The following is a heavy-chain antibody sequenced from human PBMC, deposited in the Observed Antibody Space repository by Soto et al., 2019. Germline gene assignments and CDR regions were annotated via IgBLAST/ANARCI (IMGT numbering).Heavy chain of an antibody. Sequence: EVQLVESGGGLVQPGRSLRLSCAASGFTFDDYAMHWVRQAPGKGLEWVSGISWNSGSIGYADSVKGRFTISRDNAKNSLYLQMNSLRAEDTALYYCAKDRHSRSSSSLDYWGQGTLVTVSS. D-gene: IGHD6-6*01. J-gene: IGHJ4*02. CDR2: ISWNSGSI. CDR3: AKDRHSRSSSSLDY. V-gene: IGHV3-9*01. CDR1: GFTFDDYA.